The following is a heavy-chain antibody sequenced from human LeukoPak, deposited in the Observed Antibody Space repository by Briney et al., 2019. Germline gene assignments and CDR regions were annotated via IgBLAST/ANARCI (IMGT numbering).Heavy chain of an antibody. CDR3: ARFRAGVGEPYGDY. D-gene: IGHD3-10*01. V-gene: IGHV1-18*01. CDR2: ISAYNDNT. Sequence: ASVKVSCKASGYTFTSYDIGWVRQAPGQGLEWMGWISAYNDNTNYAQKLQGRVTMTTDTSTSTAYMDLRSLRSDDTAVYYCARFRAGVGEPYGDYWGQGTLVIVSS. J-gene: IGHJ4*02. CDR1: GYTFTSYD.